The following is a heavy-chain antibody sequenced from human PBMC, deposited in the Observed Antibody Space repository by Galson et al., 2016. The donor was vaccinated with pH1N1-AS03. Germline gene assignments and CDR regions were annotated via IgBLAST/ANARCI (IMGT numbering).Heavy chain of an antibody. Sequence: SLRLSCAASGLIFSSYAMTWVRHAPGKGLEWVSAISGSGSSLYYADSVKGRFTISRDNSKNTLYLQVNSLRAEDTAVYYCAKATYSSSSLFADYWGQGTLVTVSS. D-gene: IGHD6-6*01. CDR2: ISGSGSSL. CDR3: AKATYSSSSLFADY. J-gene: IGHJ4*02. CDR1: GLIFSSYA. V-gene: IGHV3-23*01.